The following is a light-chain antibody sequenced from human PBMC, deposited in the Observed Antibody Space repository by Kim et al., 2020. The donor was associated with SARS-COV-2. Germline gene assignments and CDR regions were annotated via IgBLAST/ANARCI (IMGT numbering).Light chain of an antibody. Sequence: VSRAPEQTAHFTCSGDSLGDKYICWDQQKSGQSPVLVIYQNYKRPSGIPERFSGSNSGNTATLTISGTQAMDEADYYCQAWDFNRVFGRGTQLTVL. J-gene: IGLJ3*02. CDR2: QNY. CDR3: QAWDFNRV. V-gene: IGLV3-1*01. CDR1: SLGDKY.